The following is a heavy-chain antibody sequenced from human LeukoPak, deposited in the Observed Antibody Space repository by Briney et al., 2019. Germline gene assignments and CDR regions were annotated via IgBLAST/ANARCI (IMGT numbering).Heavy chain of an antibody. D-gene: IGHD6-13*01. V-gene: IGHV1-2*02. Sequence: ASVKVSCKASGYTFTGYYMHWVRQAPGQGLEWMGWINPNSGGTNYAQKFQGRVTMTRDTSISTAYMELSRLRSDDTAVYYCARVSGQLLTPDAFDIWGQGTMVTASS. CDR1: GYTFTGYY. CDR2: INPNSGGT. CDR3: ARVSGQLLTPDAFDI. J-gene: IGHJ3*02.